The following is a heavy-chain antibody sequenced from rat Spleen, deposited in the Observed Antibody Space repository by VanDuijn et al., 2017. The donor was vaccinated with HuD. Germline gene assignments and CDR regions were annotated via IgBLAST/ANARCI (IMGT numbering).Heavy chain of an antibody. CDR2: ISSGGRNT. D-gene: IGHD1-12*02. V-gene: IGHV5-25*01. CDR1: GFTFSNYD. Sequence: EVQLVESGGGLVQPGRSMKVSCTASGFTFSNYDMAWVRQAPTKGLEWVASISSGGRNTYYRDSVKGRFTSSRDNAKSTLYLQMDSLKSEDTATYYCATDGYYDGIYYSVYIMDAWGQGASVTVSS. J-gene: IGHJ4*01. CDR3: ATDGYYDGIYYSVYIMDA.